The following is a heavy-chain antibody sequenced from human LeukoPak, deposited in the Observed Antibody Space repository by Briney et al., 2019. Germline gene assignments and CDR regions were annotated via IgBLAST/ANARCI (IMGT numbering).Heavy chain of an antibody. V-gene: IGHV3-23*01. Sequence: GGSLRLSCAASGFTFSIYGMSWVRQAPGKGLEWVSAISGSGGTAYYADSVKGRFTISRDNSKNTLYLQMNSLRAEDTAVYYCAKKGYYDGSGYYMYYFDHWGQGTLVTVSS. CDR1: GFTFSIYG. CDR2: ISGSGGTA. J-gene: IGHJ4*01. CDR3: AKKGYYDGSGYYMYYFDH. D-gene: IGHD3-22*01.